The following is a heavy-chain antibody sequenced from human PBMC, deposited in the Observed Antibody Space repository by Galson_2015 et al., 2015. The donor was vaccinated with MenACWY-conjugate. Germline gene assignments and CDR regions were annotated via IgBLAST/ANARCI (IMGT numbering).Heavy chain of an antibody. J-gene: IGHJ4*02. D-gene: IGHD3-22*01. CDR1: GYTFTSYY. CDR2: INPSGGST. V-gene: IGHV1-46*01. CDR3: ARGGVGTYYYDSSGYYWGY. Sequence: SVKVSCKASGYTFTSYYMHWVRQAPGQGLEWMGIINPSGGSTSYAQKFQGRVTMTRDTSTSTVYMELSSLRSEDTAVYYCARGGVGTYYYDSSGYYWGYWGQGTLVTVSS.